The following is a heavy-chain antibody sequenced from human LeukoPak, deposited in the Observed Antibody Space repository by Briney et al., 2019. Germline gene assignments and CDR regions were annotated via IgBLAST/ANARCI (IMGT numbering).Heavy chain of an antibody. CDR1: GFTFSSYG. J-gene: IGHJ4*02. V-gene: IGHV3-33*01. CDR3: ARDRAAADLVY. CDR2: IWYDGSNK. D-gene: IGHD6-13*01. Sequence: PGRSLRLSCAASGFTFSSYGMHWVRQTPGKGLEWVAVIWYDGSNKFYADSVKGRFTISRDNSKNTLYLQMNSLRAEDTAVYYCARDRAAADLVYWGQGTLVTVSS.